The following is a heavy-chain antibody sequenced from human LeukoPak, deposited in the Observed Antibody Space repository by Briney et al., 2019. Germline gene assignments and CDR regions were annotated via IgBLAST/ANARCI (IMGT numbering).Heavy chain of an antibody. CDR3: ARHGRAVAGDFDY. V-gene: IGHV4-59*08. CDR2: IYYSGST. D-gene: IGHD6-19*01. CDR1: GGSISSYY. J-gene: IGHJ4*02. Sequence: KPSETLSLTCTVSGGSISSYYWSWIRQPPGKGLEWTGYIYYSGSTIYNPSLKSRVTISVDTSKNQFSLKLRSVTAADTAVYYCARHGRAVAGDFDYWGQGTLVTVSS.